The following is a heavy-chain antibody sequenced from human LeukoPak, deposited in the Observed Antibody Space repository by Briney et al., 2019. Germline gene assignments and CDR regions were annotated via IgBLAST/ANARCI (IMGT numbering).Heavy chain of an antibody. CDR2: ISGGGGGT. D-gene: IGHD2-2*01. CDR1: GFTFRSYA. V-gene: IGHV3-23*01. J-gene: IGHJ5*02. Sequence: HPRGSLRLSCAASGFTFRSYAMSWVRQAPGKGLEWVSGISGGGGGTYYANSVKGRFTISRDNSKNTLYLQMNSLRAEDTAVYYCAPEECSSTSCYDWLPADPWGQGTLVTVSS. CDR3: APEECSSTSCYDWLPADP.